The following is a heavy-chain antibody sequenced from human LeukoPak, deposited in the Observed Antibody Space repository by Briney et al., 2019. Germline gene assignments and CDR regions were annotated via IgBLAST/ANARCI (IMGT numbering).Heavy chain of an antibody. CDR1: GGSISGYY. CDR2: IYYSGST. V-gene: IGHV4-59*08. D-gene: IGHD3-3*01. Sequence: SETLSLTCTVSGGSISGYYWSWIRQPPGKGLEWIGYIYYSGSTNYNPSLKSRVTISVDTSKNQFSLKLSSVTAADTAVYYCAGELRFLEWAFAYWGQGTLVTVSS. CDR3: AGELRFLEWAFAY. J-gene: IGHJ4*02.